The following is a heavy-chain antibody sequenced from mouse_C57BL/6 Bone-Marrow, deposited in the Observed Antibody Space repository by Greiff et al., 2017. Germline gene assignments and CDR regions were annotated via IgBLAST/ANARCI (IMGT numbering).Heavy chain of an antibody. Sequence: EVQLQQSGPELVKPGASVKISCKASGYTFTDYYMNWVKQSHGKSLEWIGDINPNNGGTSYNQKFKGKATLTVDKSSSTAYMELRSLTSEDSAVYYCARDYYGSSSYWYFDVWGTGTTVTDSS. V-gene: IGHV1-26*01. J-gene: IGHJ1*03. D-gene: IGHD1-1*01. CDR3: ARDYYGSSSYWYFDV. CDR2: INPNNGGT. CDR1: GYTFTDYY.